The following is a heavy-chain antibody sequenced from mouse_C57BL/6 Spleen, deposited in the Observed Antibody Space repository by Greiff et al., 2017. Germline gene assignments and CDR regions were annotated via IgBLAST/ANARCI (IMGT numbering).Heavy chain of an antibody. CDR1: GYTFTSYW. CDR3: ARWGSNGWYFDV. D-gene: IGHD2-5*01. V-gene: IGHV1-55*01. CDR2: IYPGSGST. Sequence: QVQLKQPGAELVKPGASVKMSCKASGYTFTSYWITWVKQRPGQGLEWIGDIYPGSGSTNYNEKFKSKATLTVDTSSSTAYMQLSSLTSEDSAVYYCARWGSNGWYFDVWGTGTTVTVSS. J-gene: IGHJ1*03.